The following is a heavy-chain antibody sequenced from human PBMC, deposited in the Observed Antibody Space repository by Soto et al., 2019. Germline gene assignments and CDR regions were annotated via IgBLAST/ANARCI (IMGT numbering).Heavy chain of an antibody. CDR1: GFTFSSYA. CDR2: ISYDGSNK. V-gene: IGHV3-30-3*01. Sequence: GGSLRLSCAASGFTFSSYAMHWVRQAPGKGLEWVAVISYDGSNKYHADSLKGRFTISRDNSKNTLYLQMNSLRGEDTAVYYCARDLSVAGPDYWGQGTLVTVSS. CDR3: ARDLSVAGPDY. J-gene: IGHJ4*02. D-gene: IGHD6-19*01.